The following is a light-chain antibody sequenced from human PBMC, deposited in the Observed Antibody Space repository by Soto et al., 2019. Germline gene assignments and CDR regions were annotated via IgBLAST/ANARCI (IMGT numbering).Light chain of an antibody. V-gene: IGLV2-8*01. CDR2: EVS. J-gene: IGLJ2*01. CDR1: SSDVGGYNY. CDR3: SSYAGSNNVV. Sequence: QPALTQPPSASGSPGQSVTISCTGTSSDVGGYNYVSWCQQHPGKAPKLMIYEVSKRPSGVPDRFSGSKSGNTASLTVSGLQAEDEADYYCSSYAGSNNVVFGGGTKVTVL.